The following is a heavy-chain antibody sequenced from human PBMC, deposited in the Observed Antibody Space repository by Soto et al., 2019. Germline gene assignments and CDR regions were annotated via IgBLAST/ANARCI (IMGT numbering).Heavy chain of an antibody. J-gene: IGHJ5*02. CDR1: GGTFSSYA. CDR2: IIPIFGTA. CDR3: AREWSDGPEQPNWFDP. D-gene: IGHD1-1*01. Sequence: QVQLVQSGAQVKKPGSSVKVSCKASGGTFSSYAISWVRQAPGQGLGWMGGIIPIFGTANYAQKFQGRVTITADKSTSTAYMELSSLRSEETAVYYCAREWSDGPEQPNWFDPWGQGTLVTVSS. V-gene: IGHV1-69*06.